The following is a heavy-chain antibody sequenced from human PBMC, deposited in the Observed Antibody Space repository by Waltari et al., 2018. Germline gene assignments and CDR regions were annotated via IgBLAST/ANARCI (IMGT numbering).Heavy chain of an antibody. J-gene: IGHJ4*02. D-gene: IGHD3-16*01. Sequence: QVQLQQSGPGLVMPSQTLSLTCAISGDSFSSNTAAWNWIRQSPSRGLEWLGRTYYRSRWYNNYAVSVKSRITINQDTSKNQFSLQLSSVTPEDTAVDYCARDPPDGYTYFDYWGQGTLVTVSS. CDR3: ARDPPDGYTYFDY. CDR2: TYYRSRWYN. CDR1: GDSFSSNTAA. V-gene: IGHV6-1*01.